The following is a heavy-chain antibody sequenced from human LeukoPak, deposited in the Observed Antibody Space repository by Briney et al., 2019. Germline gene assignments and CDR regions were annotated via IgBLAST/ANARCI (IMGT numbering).Heavy chain of an antibody. Sequence: PAETLSLTWTVSGGSIGSYYWSWIRQPPGKGLEWVGCIYYSGGTNYNPYLKRRVTISVDTSKNQFSLQLSSVTAADTAVYYCGCGYSYGYFDYWGQGTLVTVSS. J-gene: IGHJ4*02. D-gene: IGHD5-18*01. CDR2: IYYSGGT. CDR3: GCGYSYGYFDY. V-gene: IGHV4-59*01. CDR1: GGSIGSYY.